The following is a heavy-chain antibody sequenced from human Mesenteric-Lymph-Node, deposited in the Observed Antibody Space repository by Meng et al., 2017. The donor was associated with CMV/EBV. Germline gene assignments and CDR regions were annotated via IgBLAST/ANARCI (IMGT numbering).Heavy chain of an antibody. CDR2: ISTSGSTI. J-gene: IGHJ4*02. CDR3: ARVPIGYSLVGVDY. V-gene: IGHV3-11*01. CDR1: GFTLRDYF. D-gene: IGHD2-2*03. Sequence: AGFTLRDYFMTWIRHGPGKGLEWVSDISTSGSTIHYADSVKGRCTISRDNSKNSLYLQMNSLRAEDTAIYYCARVPIGYSLVGVDYWGQGTLVTVSS.